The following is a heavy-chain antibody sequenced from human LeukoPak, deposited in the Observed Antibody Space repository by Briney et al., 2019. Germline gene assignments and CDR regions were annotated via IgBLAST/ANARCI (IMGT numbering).Heavy chain of an antibody. D-gene: IGHD2/OR15-2a*01. V-gene: IGHV3-74*01. CDR3: VSFYETY. CDR1: GSYW. CDR2: INSDGSWT. J-gene: IGHJ4*02. Sequence: GGSLRLSCAASGSYWMHWVRQAPGKGLVWVSHINSDGSWTSYADSVKGRFTISKDNAKNTVYLQMNNPRAEDTAVYYCVSFYETYWGRGTLVTVSS.